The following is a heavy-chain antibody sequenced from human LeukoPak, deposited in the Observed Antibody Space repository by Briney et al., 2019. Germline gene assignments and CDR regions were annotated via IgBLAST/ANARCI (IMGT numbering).Heavy chain of an antibody. V-gene: IGHV3-21*01. CDR2: ISSSSSYI. CDR3: AREGSRTRYWRPYYFDF. Sequence: PGGSLRLSCAASGFTFSSYSMNWVRQAPGKGLEWVSSISSSSSYIYYADSVKGRFTISRDNAKNSLYLQMNSLRAEDTAVYYCAREGSRTRYWRPYYFDFWGQGTLVTVSS. D-gene: IGHD3-10*01. CDR1: GFTFSSYS. J-gene: IGHJ4*02.